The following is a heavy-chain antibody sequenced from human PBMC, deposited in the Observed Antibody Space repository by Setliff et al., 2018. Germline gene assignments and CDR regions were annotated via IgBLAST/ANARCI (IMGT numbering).Heavy chain of an antibody. D-gene: IGHD2-2*01. J-gene: IGHJ4*02. CDR2: ISAYTGNA. CDR3: SRLVRYCTRTSCQRASGDDY. CDR1: GYTFSDYI. V-gene: IGHV1-18*01. Sequence: ASVKVSCKASGYTFSDYIINWVRQAPGQGLEWMGWISAYTGNAYYAPKFQGRVTMTTDTSTTTAYMELRSLRSDDTAVYYCSRLVRYCTRTSCQRASGDDYWGQGTLVTVSS.